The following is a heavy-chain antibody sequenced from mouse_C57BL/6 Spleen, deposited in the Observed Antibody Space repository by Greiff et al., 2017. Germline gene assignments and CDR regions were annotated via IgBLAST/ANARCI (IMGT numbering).Heavy chain of an antibody. J-gene: IGHJ2*01. CDR1: GYAFSSSW. V-gene: IGHV1-82*01. CDR2: IYPGDGDT. D-gene: IGHD3-2*02. Sequence: QVQLQQSGPELVKPGASVKISCKASGYAFSSSWMNWVKQRPGKGLEWIGRIYPGDGDTNYNGKFKGKATLTADKSSSTAYMQLSSLTSEDSAVYFCAGETAQVFLYFDYWGQGTTLTVSS. CDR3: AGETAQVFLYFDY.